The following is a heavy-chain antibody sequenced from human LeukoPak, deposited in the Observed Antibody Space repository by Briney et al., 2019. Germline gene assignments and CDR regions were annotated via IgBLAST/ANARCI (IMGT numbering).Heavy chain of an antibody. CDR1: GFTFSSYT. Sequence: GGSLRLSCAASGFTFSSYTMHWVRQAPGKGLEWVANIKQDGSEKYYVDSVKGRFTISRDNAKNSLYLQMNSLRAEDTAVYYCAREEWELLRYYYYYMDVWGKGTRVTVSS. J-gene: IGHJ6*03. CDR2: IKQDGSEK. D-gene: IGHD1-26*01. V-gene: IGHV3-7*01. CDR3: AREEWELLRYYYYYMDV.